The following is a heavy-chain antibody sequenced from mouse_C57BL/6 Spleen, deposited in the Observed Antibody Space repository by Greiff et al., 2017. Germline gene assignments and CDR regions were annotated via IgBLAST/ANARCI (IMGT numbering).Heavy chain of an antibody. CDR2: IRLKSDNYAT. CDR1: GFTFSNYW. J-gene: IGHJ2*01. CDR3: TAGGNYFYYFDY. D-gene: IGHD2-1*01. Sequence: EVMLVESGGGLVQPGGSMKLSCVASGFTFSNYWMNWVRQSPEKGLEWVAQIRLKSDNYATHYAESVKGRFTISRDDSKSSVYLQMNNLRAEDTGIYYCTAGGNYFYYFDYWGQGTTLTGSS. V-gene: IGHV6-3*01.